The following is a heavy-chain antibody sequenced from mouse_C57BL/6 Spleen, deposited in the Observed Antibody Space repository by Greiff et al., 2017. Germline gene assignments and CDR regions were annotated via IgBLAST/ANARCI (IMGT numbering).Heavy chain of an antibody. CDR3: ARRGYDVGYWYFDV. J-gene: IGHJ1*03. Sequence: QVQLQQPGAELVMPGASVKLSCKASGYTFTSYWMHWVKQRPGQGLEWIGEIDPSDSYTNYNQKFKGKSTLTVDKSSSTAYMQLSSLTSEDSAVYYCARRGYDVGYWYFDVWGTGTTVTVSS. V-gene: IGHV1-69*01. CDR2: IDPSDSYT. CDR1: GYTFTSYW. D-gene: IGHD2-2*01.